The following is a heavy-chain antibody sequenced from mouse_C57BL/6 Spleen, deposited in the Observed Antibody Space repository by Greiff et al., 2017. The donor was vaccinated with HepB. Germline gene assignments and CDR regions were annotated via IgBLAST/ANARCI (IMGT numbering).Heavy chain of an antibody. CDR1: GFTFSDYG. V-gene: IGHV5-17*01. CDR3: ARRDYDSQAMDY. J-gene: IGHJ4*01. Sequence: DVKLVESGGGLVKPGGSLKLSCAASGFTFSDYGMHWVRQAPEKGLEWVAYISSGSSTIYYADKVKGRFTISRDNAKNTLFLQMTSLRSEDTAMYYCARRDYDSQAMDYWGQGTAVTVSS. CDR2: ISSGSSTI. D-gene: IGHD1-1*01.